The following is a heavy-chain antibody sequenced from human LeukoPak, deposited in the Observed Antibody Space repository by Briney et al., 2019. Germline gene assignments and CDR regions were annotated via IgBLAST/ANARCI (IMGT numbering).Heavy chain of an antibody. Sequence: SETLSLTCTVSGGSIINYYWSWIRQPPGKGLEWIGEINHSGSTNYNPSLKSRVTISVDTSKNQFSLKLSSVTAADTAVYSCARGSVRGEFDPWGQGTLVTVSS. CDR1: GGSIINYY. J-gene: IGHJ5*02. D-gene: IGHD3-10*01. CDR3: ARGSVRGEFDP. V-gene: IGHV4-34*01. CDR2: INHSGST.